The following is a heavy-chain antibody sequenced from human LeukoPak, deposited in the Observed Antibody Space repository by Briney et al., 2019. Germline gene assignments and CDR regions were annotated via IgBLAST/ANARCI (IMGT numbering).Heavy chain of an antibody. CDR3: ARVDLLRGVIVRGFDY. V-gene: IGHV4-38-2*01. CDR1: GYSISSGYY. Sequence: PSETLSLTCAVSGYSISSGYYWGWIRQPPGKGLEWIATIYHSGITYYKTSPKSRVTISVDTSKNQFSLKLTSVTAADTAVYYCARVDLLRGVIVRGFDYWGQGTLVTVSS. D-gene: IGHD3-10*01. CDR2: IYHSGIT. J-gene: IGHJ4*02.